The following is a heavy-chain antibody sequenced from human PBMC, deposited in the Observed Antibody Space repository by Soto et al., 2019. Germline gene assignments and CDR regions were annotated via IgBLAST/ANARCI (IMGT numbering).Heavy chain of an antibody. Sequence: NPSETLSLTCAVYGGSFSGYYWSWIRQPPGKGLEWIGEINHSGSTNYNPSLKSRVTISVDTSKNQFSLKLSSVTAADTAVYYCARVRRGITMVRGVTPYGMDVWGQGTTVTVSS. CDR1: GGSFSGYY. J-gene: IGHJ6*02. CDR3: ARVRRGITMVRGVTPYGMDV. V-gene: IGHV4-34*01. D-gene: IGHD3-10*01. CDR2: INHSGST.